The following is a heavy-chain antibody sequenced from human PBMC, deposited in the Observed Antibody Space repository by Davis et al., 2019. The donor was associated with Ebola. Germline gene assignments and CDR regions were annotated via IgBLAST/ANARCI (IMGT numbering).Heavy chain of an antibody. CDR1: GYTFTSYG. D-gene: IGHD3-22*01. Sequence: AASVKASCKASGYTFTSYGISWVRQAPGQGLEWMGWINAGNGNTKYSQKFQGRVTITRDTSASTAYMELSSLRSEDTAVYYCARGSSDSSGSLYYFDYWGQGTLVTVSS. CDR3: ARGSSDSSGSLYYFDY. J-gene: IGHJ4*02. CDR2: INAGNGNT. V-gene: IGHV1-3*01.